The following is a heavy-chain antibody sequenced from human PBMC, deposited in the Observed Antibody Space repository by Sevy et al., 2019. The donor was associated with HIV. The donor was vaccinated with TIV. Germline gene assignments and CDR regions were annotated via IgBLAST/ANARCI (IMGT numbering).Heavy chain of an antibody. D-gene: IGHD3-22*01. CDR1: GFTVSSNY. J-gene: IGHJ4*02. V-gene: IGHV3-53*01. CDR2: IYSGGST. Sequence: GGSLRLSCAASGFTVSSNYMSWVRQAPRKGLEWVSVIYSGGSTYYADSVKGRFTISRDNSKNTLYLQMNSLRVEDTAVYYCAAGTSGYSHFDYWGQGTLVTVSS. CDR3: AAGTSGYSHFDY.